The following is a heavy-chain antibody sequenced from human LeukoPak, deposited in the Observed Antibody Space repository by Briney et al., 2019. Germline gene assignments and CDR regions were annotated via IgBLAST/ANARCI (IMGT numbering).Heavy chain of an antibody. J-gene: IGHJ4*02. Sequence: GGSLRLSCAASGFTFSSYAMHWVRQAPGKGLEWVAVISYDGSNKYYADSVKGRFTISRDNSKNTLYLQMNSLRAEDTAVYYCAKKGFSGSYAQNYFDYWGQGTLVTVSS. D-gene: IGHD1-26*01. CDR2: ISYDGSNK. V-gene: IGHV3-30*04. CDR1: GFTFSSYA. CDR3: AKKGFSGSYAQNYFDY.